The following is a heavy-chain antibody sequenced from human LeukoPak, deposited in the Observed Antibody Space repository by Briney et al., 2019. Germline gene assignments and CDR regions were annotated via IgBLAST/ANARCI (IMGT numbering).Heavy chain of an antibody. CDR2: ISGSGGST. CDR3: AKKEEGIIYYGMDV. D-gene: IGHD3-10*01. CDR1: GFTFSSYA. J-gene: IGHJ6*02. V-gene: IGHV3-23*01. Sequence: PGGSLRLSCAASGFTFSSYAMSWVRQAPGKGLEWVSAISGSGGSTYYADSVKGRFTISRDNSKNTLYLQMNSLRAEDTAVYYCAKKEEGIIYYGMDVWGQGTTVTVSS.